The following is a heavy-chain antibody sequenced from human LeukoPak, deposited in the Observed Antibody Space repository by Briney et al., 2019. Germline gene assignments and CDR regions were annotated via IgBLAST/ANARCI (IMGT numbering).Heavy chain of an antibody. J-gene: IGHJ4*02. V-gene: IGHV4-39*07. D-gene: IGHD6-13*01. CDR1: GGSISSSSYY. Sequence: PSETLSLTCTVSGGSISSSSYYWGWIRQPPGKGLEWIVSIYYSGSTYYNPSLTSRVTISVDTSKNQFSLKLSSVTAADTAVYYCASFIAAAVNYYFDYWGQGTLVTVSS. CDR2: IYYSGST. CDR3: ASFIAAAVNYYFDY.